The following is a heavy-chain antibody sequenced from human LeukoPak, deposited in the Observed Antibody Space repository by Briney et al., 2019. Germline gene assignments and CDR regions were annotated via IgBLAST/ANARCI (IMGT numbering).Heavy chain of an antibody. Sequence: ASVKVSCKASGYTFTSYDINWVRQATGQGLEWMGWMNPNSGNTGYAQKFQGRVTITRNTSISTAYMELSSLRSEDTAVYYCAAVQGVYYDILTGSNYNAFDIWGQGTMVTVSS. D-gene: IGHD3-9*01. CDR2: MNPNSGNT. V-gene: IGHV1-8*03. J-gene: IGHJ3*02. CDR1: GYTFTSYD. CDR3: AAVQGVYYDILTGSNYNAFDI.